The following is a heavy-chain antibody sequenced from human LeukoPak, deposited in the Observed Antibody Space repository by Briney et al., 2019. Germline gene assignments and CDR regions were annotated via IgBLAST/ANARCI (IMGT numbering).Heavy chain of an antibody. CDR2: IIPILGIA. J-gene: IGHJ4*02. V-gene: IGHV1-69*02. CDR1: GGTFSSYT. D-gene: IGHD1-26*01. Sequence: GASVKVSCKASGGTFSSYTISWVRRAPGQGLEWMGRIIPILGIANYAQKFQGRVTITADKSTSTAYMELSSLRSEDTAVYYCARSSAGVGATNLDYWGQGTLVTVSS. CDR3: ARSSAGVGATNLDY.